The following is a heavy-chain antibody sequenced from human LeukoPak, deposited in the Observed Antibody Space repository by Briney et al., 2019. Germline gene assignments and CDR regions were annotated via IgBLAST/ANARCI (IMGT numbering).Heavy chain of an antibody. J-gene: IGHJ4*02. CDR3: AKTGTPEMCSGGSCYQYHFDY. V-gene: IGHV3-33*06. CDR1: GFTFSSYG. Sequence: GRSLRLSCAASGFTFSSYGMHWVRQAPGKGLEWVAVIWYDGSNKYYADSVKGRFTISRDNSKNTLYLQMNSLRAEDTAVYYCAKTGTPEMCSGGSCYQYHFDYWGQGTLVTVSS. D-gene: IGHD2-15*01. CDR2: IWYDGSNK.